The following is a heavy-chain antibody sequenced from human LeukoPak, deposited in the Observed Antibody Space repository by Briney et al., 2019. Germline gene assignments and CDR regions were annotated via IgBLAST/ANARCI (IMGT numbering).Heavy chain of an antibody. CDR2: INPSGGST. D-gene: IGHD2-2*01. CDR3: ARVSESGYCSSTSCRTHNWFDP. CDR1: GYTFTSYY. J-gene: IGHJ5*02. Sequence: GASVKVSCKASGYTFTSYYMHWVRQAPGQGLEWMGLINPSGGSTSYAQKFQGRVTMTRDTSTSTVYMELSSLRSEDTAVYYCARVSESGYCSSTSCRTHNWFDPWGREPWSPSPQ. V-gene: IGHV1-46*01.